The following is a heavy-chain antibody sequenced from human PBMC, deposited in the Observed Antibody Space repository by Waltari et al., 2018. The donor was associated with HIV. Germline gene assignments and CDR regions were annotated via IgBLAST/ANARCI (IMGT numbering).Heavy chain of an antibody. D-gene: IGHD5-18*01. J-gene: IGHJ4*02. Sequence: QVQLQEPGPGLVKPSETLSLTCSVSGYSIESGSYWRWLRQPPGKALDWIGRSLHSGNTYYNPSLKSRLTISLDTSKNQVSLKLSSVTAADTAVYYCASGSRRGHSHGIDYWGQGTLVTVSS. CDR3: ASGSRRGHSHGIDY. V-gene: IGHV4-38-2*01. CDR2: SLHSGNT. CDR1: GYSIESGSY.